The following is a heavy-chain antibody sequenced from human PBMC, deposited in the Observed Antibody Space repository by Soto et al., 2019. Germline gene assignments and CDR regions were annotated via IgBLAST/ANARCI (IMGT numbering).Heavy chain of an antibody. CDR2: IWYDGNSE. CDR1: GFTFSSYG. D-gene: IGHD6-25*01. V-gene: IGHV3-33*06. CDR3: AKDVAPGTH. Sequence: PGGSLRLSCAASGFTFSSYGMHWVRQAPGKGLEWVAVIWYDGNSEYYADSVKGRFTISRDNSKNTLYLQMNSLRAEDTAVYYCAKDVAPGTHWGQGTLGTVSS. J-gene: IGHJ4*02.